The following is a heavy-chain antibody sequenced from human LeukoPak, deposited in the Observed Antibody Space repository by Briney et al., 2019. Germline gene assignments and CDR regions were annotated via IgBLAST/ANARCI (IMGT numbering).Heavy chain of an antibody. CDR3: ARGLGYYDSSGYGY. D-gene: IGHD3-22*01. J-gene: IGHJ4*02. Sequence: PGGSLRLSCAASGFTFSSYGMHWVRQAPGKGLEWVAVISYDGSNKYYADSVKGRFTISRDNSKNTLYLQMNSLRAEDTAVYYCARGLGYYDSSGYGYWGQGTLVTVSS. V-gene: IGHV3-30*19. CDR1: GFTFSSYG. CDR2: ISYDGSNK.